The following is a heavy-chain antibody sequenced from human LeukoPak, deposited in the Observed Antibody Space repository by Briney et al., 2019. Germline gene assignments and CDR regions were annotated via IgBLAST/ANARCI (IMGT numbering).Heavy chain of an antibody. J-gene: IGHJ4*02. D-gene: IGHD2-15*01. Sequence: GASVKVSCKASGGTFSSCAISWVRQAPGQGLEWMGGIIPIFGTANYAQKFQGRVTITTDESTSTAYMELSSLRSEDTAVYYCARLVAASAGFDYWGQGTLVTVSS. CDR1: GGTFSSCA. CDR3: ARLVAASAGFDY. V-gene: IGHV1-69*05. CDR2: IIPIFGTA.